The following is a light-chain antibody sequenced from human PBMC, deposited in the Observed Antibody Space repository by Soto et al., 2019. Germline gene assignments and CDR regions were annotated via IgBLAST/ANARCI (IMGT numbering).Light chain of an antibody. CDR2: AAS. V-gene: IGKV3-15*01. J-gene: IGKJ4*01. CDR3: QQYINWPPLT. Sequence: IVMTQSPATLSVSPGERVTLSCRASQSVSNNLAWYQQKPGQAPRLLIYAASTRATGLPARFSGSGSGTQFTLTISSLQSEDFAVYYCQQYINWPPLTFGGGTKVEIK. CDR1: QSVSNN.